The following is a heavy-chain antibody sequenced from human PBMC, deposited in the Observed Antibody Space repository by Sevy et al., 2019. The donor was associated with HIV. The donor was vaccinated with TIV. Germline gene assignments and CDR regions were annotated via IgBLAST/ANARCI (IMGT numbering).Heavy chain of an antibody. J-gene: IGHJ6*02. CDR2: ISYDGSNK. D-gene: IGHD2-2*01. V-gene: IGHV3-30*18. CDR3: AKAGDCTSCPLTHYCCYGMDV. Sequence: GSLRLSCAASRFTFSSYGMHWVRQAPGKGLEWVAVISYDGSNKYYADSVKGRFTISRDNSKNTLYLQMNSLRAGDTAVYYCAKAGDCTSCPLTHYCCYGMDVWGQGTTVTVSS. CDR1: RFTFSSYG.